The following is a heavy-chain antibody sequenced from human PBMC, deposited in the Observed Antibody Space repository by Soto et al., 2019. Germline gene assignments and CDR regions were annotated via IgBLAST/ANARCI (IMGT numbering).Heavy chain of an antibody. CDR1: GGSITSTNW. D-gene: IGHD6-13*01. CDR2: IYHSGTT. Sequence: QVQLQESGPGLVKPSGTLSLTCAVSGGSITSTNWWRWVRQPPGKGLEWIGEIYHSGTTNYNPFLKSRVTISVDKSKNQYSLKVISVTAADTAVYYCAKDRGIGAAGSWGQGALVTVSS. V-gene: IGHV4-4*02. CDR3: AKDRGIGAAGS. J-gene: IGHJ5*02.